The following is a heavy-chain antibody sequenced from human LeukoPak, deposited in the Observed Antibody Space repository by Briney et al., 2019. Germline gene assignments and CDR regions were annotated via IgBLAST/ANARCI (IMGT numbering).Heavy chain of an antibody. D-gene: IGHD6-19*01. CDR2: IYYTGST. CDR1: GGSISSYY. Sequence: PSETLPLTCTVSGGSISSYYWSWIRQPPGKDLEWIGYIYYTGSTTYNPSLKSRVTMSVDTSKNQFSLKLSSVTAADTAVYYCARAGPYSSGWQYVDYWGQGTLVTVSS. CDR3: ARAGPYSSGWQYVDY. V-gene: IGHV4-59*01. J-gene: IGHJ4*02.